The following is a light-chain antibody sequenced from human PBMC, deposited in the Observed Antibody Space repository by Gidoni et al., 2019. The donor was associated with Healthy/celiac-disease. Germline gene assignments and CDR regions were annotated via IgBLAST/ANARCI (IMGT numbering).Light chain of an antibody. J-gene: IGLJ1*01. V-gene: IGLV2-14*01. Sequence: QSALTQPASVSVSPGQSITISCTGTSSDVGGYNDVSWYQQHPGKAPKLMIYEVSNRPSGVPDRFSGSKSGNTASLTISGLQAEDEADYYCSSYTSSSTLEVFGTGTKVTVL. CDR1: SSDVGGYND. CDR3: SSYTSSSTLEV. CDR2: EVS.